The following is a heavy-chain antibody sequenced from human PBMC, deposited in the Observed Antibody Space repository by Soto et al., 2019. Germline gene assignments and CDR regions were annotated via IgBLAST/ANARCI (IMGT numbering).Heavy chain of an antibody. Sequence: QVQLVQSGAEVKKPGASVKVSCKASGYTFLSYGIAWVRQVPGQGLEWMGWISAHNHKTHYAQKFQGRVTMTTDTSTTTAAMELTSLTSDDTAVYYCARDCPSYPYTTGCSRWNYWGQGTLVTVSA. CDR2: ISAHNHKT. CDR1: GYTFLSYG. CDR3: ARDCPSYPYTTGCSRWNY. D-gene: IGHD3-16*01. V-gene: IGHV1-18*01. J-gene: IGHJ4*02.